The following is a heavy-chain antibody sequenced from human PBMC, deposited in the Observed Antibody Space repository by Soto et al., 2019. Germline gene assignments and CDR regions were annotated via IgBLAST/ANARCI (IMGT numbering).Heavy chain of an antibody. CDR1: GGSISSYY. CDR3: ARGDDWKSSCFDP. J-gene: IGHJ5*02. Sequence: PSETLSLTCTVSGGSISSYYWSWIRQPPGKGLEWIGYIYYSGSTNYNPSLKSRVTISLDTSKNQFSLKLTSVTAADTAVYYCARGDDWKSSCFDPWGQGTLVTVSS. D-gene: IGHD1-1*01. CDR2: IYYSGST. V-gene: IGHV4-59*01.